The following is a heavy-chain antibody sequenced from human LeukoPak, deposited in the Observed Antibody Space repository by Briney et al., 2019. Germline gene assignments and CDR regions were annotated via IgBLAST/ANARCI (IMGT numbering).Heavy chain of an antibody. CDR1: GFTFSSYG. J-gene: IGHJ3*02. D-gene: IGHD3-10*01. V-gene: IGHV3-30*02. CDR2: IRSDGSNK. CDR3: ARDYYSGSYQREKDAFDI. Sequence: GGSLRLSCAASGFTFSSYGMHWVRQAPGKGLEWEAFIRSDGSNKYYADSVKGRFTISRDNSKNTLYLQMNSLRAEDTAVYYCARDYYSGSYQREKDAFDIWGQGTMVTVSS.